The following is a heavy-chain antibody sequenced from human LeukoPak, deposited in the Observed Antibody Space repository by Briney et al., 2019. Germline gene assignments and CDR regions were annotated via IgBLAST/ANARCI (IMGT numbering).Heavy chain of an antibody. CDR2: IFPTSREI. V-gene: IGHV3-21*01. J-gene: IGHJ4*02. Sequence: GGSLGLSCAASGFTFSSFAMIWVRQPPGKGVEWVSSIFPTSREIHYADSVKGRFTISRDNARNSVYLQMNSLRAEDTAVYYCAREGDGYNSPIDYWGQGTPVTVSS. CDR3: AREGDGYNSPIDY. CDR1: GFTFSSFA. D-gene: IGHD5-24*01.